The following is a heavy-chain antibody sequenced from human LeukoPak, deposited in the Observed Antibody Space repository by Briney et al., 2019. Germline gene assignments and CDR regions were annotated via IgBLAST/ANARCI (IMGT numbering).Heavy chain of an antibody. D-gene: IGHD5-12*01. CDR1: GGTFSSYA. CDR3: AVAKGGHGTTRFDY. J-gene: IGHJ4*02. Sequence: GASVKVSCKASGGTFSSYAISWVRQAPGQGLEWMGRIIPIFGTANYAQKFQGRVTITTDESTSTAYMELSSLRSEDTAVYYCAVAKGGHGTTRFDYWGQGTLVTVSS. V-gene: IGHV1-69*05. CDR2: IIPIFGTA.